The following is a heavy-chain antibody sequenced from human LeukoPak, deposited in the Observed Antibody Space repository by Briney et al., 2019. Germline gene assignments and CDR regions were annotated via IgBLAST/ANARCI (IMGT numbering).Heavy chain of an antibody. D-gene: IGHD1-26*01. CDR1: GFTFSSNA. CDR2: ISGSGGST. V-gene: IGHV3-23*01. J-gene: IGHJ4*02. CDR3: AKDLAGSGATTLLLDD. Sequence: PGGSLRLSCAASGFTFSSNAMSWVRQAPGKGLGWVSAISGSGGSTYHADSVKGRFTISRDNSKNTLYLQMSSLRAEDTALYYCAKDLAGSGATTLLLDDWGQGTLVTVSS.